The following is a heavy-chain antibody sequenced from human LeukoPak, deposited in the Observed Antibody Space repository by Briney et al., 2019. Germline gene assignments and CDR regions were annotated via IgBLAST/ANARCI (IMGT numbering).Heavy chain of an antibody. CDR2: ISAYNGNT. V-gene: IGHV1-18*01. J-gene: IGHJ6*03. CDR1: SYTFTSYG. CDR3: ARGGIAAAPTRYYYYYYMDV. Sequence: ASVKVSCKASSYTFTSYGISWVRQAPGQGLEWMGWISAYNGNTNYAQKLQGRVTMTTDTSTSTAYMELRSLRSDDTAVYYCARGGIAAAPTRYYYYYYMDVWGKGTTVTVSS. D-gene: IGHD6-13*01.